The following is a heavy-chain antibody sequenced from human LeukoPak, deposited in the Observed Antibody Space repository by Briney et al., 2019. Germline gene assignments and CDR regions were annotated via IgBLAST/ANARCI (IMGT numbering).Heavy chain of an antibody. CDR2: IIPIFGTA. CDR1: GGTFSSYA. V-gene: IGHV1-69*13. Sequence: ASVKVSCKASGGTFSSYAISWVRQAPGQRLEWMGGIIPIFGTANYAQKFQGRVTITADESTSTAYMELSSLRSEDTAVYYCARGAAMNDYGDFFDYWGQGTLVTVSS. CDR3: ARGAAMNDYGDFFDY. D-gene: IGHD4-17*01. J-gene: IGHJ4*02.